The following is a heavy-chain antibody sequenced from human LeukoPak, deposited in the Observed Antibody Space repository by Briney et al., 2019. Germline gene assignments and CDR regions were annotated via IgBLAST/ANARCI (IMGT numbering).Heavy chain of an antibody. CDR2: ISDSGGST. Sequence: GGSLRLSCAVSGIILSNYGMSWVRRAPGKGLEWVAGISDSGGSTSYADSVKGRFTIPRDNPKNTLYLQMNSLRAEDTAMYFCAKRGVVIRVILVGFHKAAYYFDSWGQGALVTVSS. CDR1: GIILSNYG. CDR3: AKRGVVIRVILVGFHKAAYYFDS. D-gene: IGHD3-22*01. V-gene: IGHV3-23*01. J-gene: IGHJ4*02.